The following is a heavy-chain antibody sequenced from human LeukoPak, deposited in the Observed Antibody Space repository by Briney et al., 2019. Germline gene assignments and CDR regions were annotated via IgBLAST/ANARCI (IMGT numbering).Heavy chain of an antibody. V-gene: IGHV3-21*01. CDR2: ISSSSSYI. Sequence: PGGSLRLSCAASGFTFSSYSMNWVRQAPGKGLEWVSSISSSSSYIYYADSVKGRFTISRDNAKNSLYLQMNSLRAEDTAVYYCASSLLYSAYSFAEYWGQGTLVTVSS. CDR1: GFTFSSYS. CDR3: ASSLLYSAYSFAEY. J-gene: IGHJ4*02. D-gene: IGHD5-12*01.